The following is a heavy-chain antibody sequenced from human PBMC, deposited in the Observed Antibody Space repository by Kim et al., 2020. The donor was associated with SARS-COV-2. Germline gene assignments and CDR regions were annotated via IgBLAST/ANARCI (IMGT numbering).Heavy chain of an antibody. CDR3: ARYSDYDSSGYYQSGFDY. Sequence: GGSLRLSCAASGFTVSSNYMSWVRQAPGKGLEWVSVIYSGGSTYYADSVKGRFTISRDNSKNTLYLQMNSLRAEYTAVYYCARYSDYDSSGYYQSGFDYWGQGTLVTVSS. CDR2: IYSGGST. J-gene: IGHJ4*02. D-gene: IGHD3-22*01. V-gene: IGHV3-53*01. CDR1: GFTVSSNY.